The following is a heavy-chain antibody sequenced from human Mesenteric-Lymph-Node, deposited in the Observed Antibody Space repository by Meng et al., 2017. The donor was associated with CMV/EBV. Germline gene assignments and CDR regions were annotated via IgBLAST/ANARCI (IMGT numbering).Heavy chain of an antibody. V-gene: IGHV1-46*04. CDR2: INPDSGRT. J-gene: IGHJ6*02. Sequence: TTYFIHWVRQAPGQGLEWVGIINPDSGRTSNAQKLQGRVTLTRDTSTDTVYMELSSLTSEDTAVYYCARRVVSTTDEPYYYYYGMDVWGRGTTVTVSS. CDR1: TTYF. D-gene: IGHD5/OR15-5a*01. CDR3: ARRVVSTTDEPYYYYYGMDV.